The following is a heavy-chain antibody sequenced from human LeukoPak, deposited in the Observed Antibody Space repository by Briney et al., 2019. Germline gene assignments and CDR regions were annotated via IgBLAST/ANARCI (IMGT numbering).Heavy chain of an antibody. Sequence: GGSLRLSCAASGFIFSRYGMDWVRQAPGKGLEWVAFIRYDGSNKYYADSVKGRFTISRDNSKNMLYLQMNSLKPEDTAVYYCGKDHSYSVDYWGQGTLVTVSS. CDR1: GFIFSRYG. D-gene: IGHD3-10*01. V-gene: IGHV3-30*02. J-gene: IGHJ4*02. CDR3: GKDHSYSVDY. CDR2: IRYDGSNK.